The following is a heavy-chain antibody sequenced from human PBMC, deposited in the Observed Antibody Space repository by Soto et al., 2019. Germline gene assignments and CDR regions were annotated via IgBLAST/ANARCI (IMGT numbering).Heavy chain of an antibody. V-gene: IGHV3-74*01. CDR1: GFTFSSYW. CDR2: IDYDGSST. J-gene: IGHJ4*02. D-gene: IGHD1-26*01. CDR3: ARNTGTYADY. Sequence: PGGSLRLSCAASGFTFSSYWMHWVRQAPGKGLVWVSRIDYDGSSTTYADSVKCRFSIYRDNANNTLYLQMNSLRAEDTAVYYCARNTGTYADYWGQGTLVTVSS.